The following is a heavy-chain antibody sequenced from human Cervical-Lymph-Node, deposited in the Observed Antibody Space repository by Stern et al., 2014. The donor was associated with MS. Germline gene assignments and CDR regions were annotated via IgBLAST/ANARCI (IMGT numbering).Heavy chain of an antibody. J-gene: IGHJ4*02. CDR3: ARGGRGVGLEY. V-gene: IGHV3-30-3*01. CDR2: VSYDGTQR. D-gene: IGHD3-10*01. Sequence: VPLVETGGGVVQPGRSLSLSCVASGFTFSTYSMHWVRQAPGKGLEWVALVSYDGTQRNSTDSVKARFTISRDNSKNTLYLHMNSLRDEDTAVYFCARGGRGVGLEYWGQGALVTVSS. CDR1: GFTFSTYS.